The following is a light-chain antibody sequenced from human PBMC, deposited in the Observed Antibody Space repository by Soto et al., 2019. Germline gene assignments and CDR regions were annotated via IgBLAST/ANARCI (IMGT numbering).Light chain of an antibody. CDR1: SFNVGNNY. Sequence: QSVLTQPPSVSAAPGQKVTLSCSGRSFNVGNNYVCWYQQVAGTAPKLLIYDTYKRPSGIPDRFSGSKSGTLATLGITGLQTGDEAYYYCASWDSSVSGVVFGGGTQLTV. J-gene: IGLJ3*02. CDR3: ASWDSSVSGVV. CDR2: DTY. V-gene: IGLV1-51*01.